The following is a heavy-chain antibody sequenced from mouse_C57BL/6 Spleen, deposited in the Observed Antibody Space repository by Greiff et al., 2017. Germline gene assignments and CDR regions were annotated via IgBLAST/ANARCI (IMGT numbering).Heavy chain of an antibody. CDR2: IWGDGST. J-gene: IGHJ2*01. Sequence: VHLVESGPGLVAPSQSLSITCTVSGFSLTSYGVSWVRQPPGKGLEWLGVIWGDGSTNYHSALLSRLSISTDNSKSQVYLKLHSLHTDDTATYYCAALYDGYHGRNFDYRGQSTTPPVSP. CDR1: GFSLTSYG. V-gene: IGHV2-3*01. D-gene: IGHD2-3*01. CDR3: AALYDGYHGRNFDY.